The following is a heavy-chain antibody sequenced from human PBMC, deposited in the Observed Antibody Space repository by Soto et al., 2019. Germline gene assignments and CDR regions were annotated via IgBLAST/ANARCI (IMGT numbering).Heavy chain of an antibody. CDR1: GGSVTSGTYY. Sequence: SETLSLTCTVSGGSVTSGTYYWNWIRQPPGKGLEWIGYISYSGSTNYSPSLKSRVTISVDTSKNQFSLKLSSVTAADTAVYYCARGPYCGGDCYSTNYYYYYGMDVWGQGTTVTVSS. D-gene: IGHD2-21*02. CDR3: ARGPYCGGDCYSTNYYYYYGMDV. V-gene: IGHV4-61*01. CDR2: ISYSGST. J-gene: IGHJ6*02.